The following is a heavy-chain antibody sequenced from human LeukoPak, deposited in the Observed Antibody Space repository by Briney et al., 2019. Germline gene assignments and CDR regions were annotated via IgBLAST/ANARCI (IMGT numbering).Heavy chain of an antibody. CDR1: GFTFSRYW. CDR3: ARDGWSPDY. J-gene: IGHJ4*02. V-gene: IGHV3-7*01. Sequence: GGSLRLSCAASGFTFSRYWMSWVRQAPGKGLEWVANIKQDGSEKYYVDSVKGRFTISRDNAKNSLYLQMDSLRAEDTAVCYCARDGWSPDYWGQGTLVTVSS. CDR2: IKQDGSEK.